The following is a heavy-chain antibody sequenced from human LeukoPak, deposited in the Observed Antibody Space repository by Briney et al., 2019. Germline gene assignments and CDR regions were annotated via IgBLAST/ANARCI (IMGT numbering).Heavy chain of an antibody. Sequence: GGSLRLSCAASGFNFGTSSMHWVRQAPGKGLEWVAVISYDGNNKYDADSVKGRFTISRDNSKNTLYLQMNSLRTEDTAVYYCARGGGYSYDYYFDYWGQGTLVTVSS. CDR2: ISYDGNNK. J-gene: IGHJ4*02. D-gene: IGHD5-18*01. V-gene: IGHV3-30*14. CDR1: GFNFGTSS. CDR3: ARGGGYSYDYYFDY.